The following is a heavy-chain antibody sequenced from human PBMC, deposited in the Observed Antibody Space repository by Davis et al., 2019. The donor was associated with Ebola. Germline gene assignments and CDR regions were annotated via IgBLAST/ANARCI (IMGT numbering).Heavy chain of an antibody. V-gene: IGHV3-30-3*01. J-gene: IGHJ4*02. D-gene: IGHD3-10*01. CDR3: TSHSITMVQGVTYYFDY. Sequence: GGSLRLSCAASGFTFSSYAMHWVRQAPGKGLEWVAVISYDGSNKYYADSVKGRFTISRDNSKNTLYLQMNSLKTEDTAVYYCTSHSITMVQGVTYYFDYWGQGTLVTVSS. CDR2: ISYDGSNK. CDR1: GFTFSSYA.